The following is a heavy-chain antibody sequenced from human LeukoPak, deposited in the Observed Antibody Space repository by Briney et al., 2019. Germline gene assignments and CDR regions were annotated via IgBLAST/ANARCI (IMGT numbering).Heavy chain of an antibody. Sequence: GGSLRLSCAASGFTFSSYWMHWVRQAPGKGLVWVSRIKSDGSTRYADSVKGRFTISRDNAKNTVALQMNSLRAEDTGVYYCARAPSEIGGYYPEYFRHWGQGTLVTVSP. CDR2: IKSDGST. CDR1: GFTFSSYW. D-gene: IGHD3-22*01. J-gene: IGHJ1*01. CDR3: ARAPSEIGGYYPEYFRH. V-gene: IGHV3-74*01.